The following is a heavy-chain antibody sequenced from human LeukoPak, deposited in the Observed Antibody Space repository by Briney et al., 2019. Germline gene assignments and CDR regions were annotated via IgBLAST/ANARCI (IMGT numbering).Heavy chain of an antibody. CDR1: GYTFTSYG. CDR2: ISAYNGNT. V-gene: IGHV1-18*01. J-gene: IGHJ4*02. CDR3: ARDRSYTAIVKYYFDY. D-gene: IGHD5-18*01. Sequence: AASVKVSCKASGYTFTSYGISWVRQAPGQGLEWMGWISAYNGNTNYAQKLQGRVTMTTDTSTSTAYMELRSLRSDDTAVYYCARDRSYTAIVKYYFDYWGQGTLVTVSS.